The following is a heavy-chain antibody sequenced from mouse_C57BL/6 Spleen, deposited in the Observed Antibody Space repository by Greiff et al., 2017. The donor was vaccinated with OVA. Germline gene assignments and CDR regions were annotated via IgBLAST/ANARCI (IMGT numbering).Heavy chain of an antibody. Sequence: QVHVKQPGAELVKPGASVKLSCKASGYTFTSYWMHWVKQRPGQGLEWIGMIHPNSGSTNYNEKFKSKATLTVDKSSSTAYMQLSSLTSEDSAVYYCARGFPHYYGSSCLDYWGQGTTLTVSS. CDR3: ARGFPHYYGSSCLDY. CDR2: IHPNSGST. J-gene: IGHJ2*01. V-gene: IGHV1-64*01. D-gene: IGHD1-1*01. CDR1: GYTFTSYW.